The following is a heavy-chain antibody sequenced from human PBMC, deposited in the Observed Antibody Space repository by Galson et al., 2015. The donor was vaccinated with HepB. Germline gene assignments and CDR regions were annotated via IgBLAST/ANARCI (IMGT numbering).Heavy chain of an antibody. CDR2: IIPIFGTA. CDR1: GGTFSSYA. J-gene: IGHJ4*02. D-gene: IGHD3-10*01. V-gene: IGHV1-69*13. CDR3: ARDGLTLLWFGELSY. Sequence: SVKVSCKASGGTFSSYAISWVRQAPGQGLEWMGGIIPIFGTANYAQKFQGRVTITADESTSTAYMELSSLRSEDTAVYYCARDGLTLLWFGELSYWGQGTLVTVSS.